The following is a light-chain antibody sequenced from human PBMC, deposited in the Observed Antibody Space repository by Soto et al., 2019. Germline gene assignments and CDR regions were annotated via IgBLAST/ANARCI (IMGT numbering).Light chain of an antibody. CDR1: QGISSA. CDR3: QQFNSPSIT. J-gene: IGKJ5*01. CDR2: DAS. Sequence: AIQLTKSPSSLSASVGDRVTITCRASQGISSALAWYQQKPGKAPKLLIYDASSLESGVPSRFSGSGSGTDFTLTISSLQPEDFATYYCQQFNSPSITFGQGTRLEIK. V-gene: IGKV1-13*02.